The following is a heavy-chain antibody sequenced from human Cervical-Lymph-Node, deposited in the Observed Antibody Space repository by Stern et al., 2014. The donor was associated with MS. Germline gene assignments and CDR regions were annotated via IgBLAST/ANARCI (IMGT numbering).Heavy chain of an antibody. J-gene: IGHJ6*02. CDR3: ARATVTYYYGMDV. Sequence: QVQLQESGPGLVKPSGTLSLTCAVSGGSIRRSNWWSWVRQPPGKGLEWIGAIYPSGSPTYNPPLKSRVPLSLAKCKNPASLQPGSGTAADTAVYYCARATVTYYYGMDVWGQGTTVTVSS. CDR1: GGSIRRSNW. V-gene: IGHV4-4*02. CDR2: IYPSGSP. D-gene: IGHD4-17*01.